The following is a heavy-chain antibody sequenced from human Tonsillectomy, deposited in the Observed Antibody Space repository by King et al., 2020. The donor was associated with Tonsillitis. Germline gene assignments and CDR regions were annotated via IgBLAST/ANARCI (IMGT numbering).Heavy chain of an antibody. CDR1: GFTFSTYA. D-gene: IGHD2-15*01. V-gene: IGHV3-30*04. CDR3: ASGGGYCSGGSCYSYYYYGIDV. J-gene: IGHJ6*02. CDR2: ISYDGSNK. Sequence: QLVQSGGGVVQPGRSLRLSCAASGFTFSTYAMHWVRQAPGKGLEWVAVISYDGSNKYYADSVMGRFTISRDNSKNTLYLQMNNLRAEDTAVYYCASGGGYCSGGSCYSYYYYGIDVWGQGTTVTVSS.